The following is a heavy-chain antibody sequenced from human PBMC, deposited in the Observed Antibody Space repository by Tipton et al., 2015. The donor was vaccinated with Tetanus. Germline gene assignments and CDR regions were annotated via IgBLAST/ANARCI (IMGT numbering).Heavy chain of an antibody. V-gene: IGHV4-61*01. CDR2: VSDSGST. CDR3: AGDSSLGSNSWAFDL. D-gene: IGHD4-23*01. J-gene: IGHJ3*01. CDR1: GAPVTSGRHH. Sequence: GLVKPSETLSLTCSVSGAPVTSGRHHWSWIRLAPGRGLEWIGFVSDSGSTNYNPSVRGRVAISLETSKNQFSLDLTSVTAADTAVYYCAGDSSLGSNSWAFDLWGRGTTVTVSS.